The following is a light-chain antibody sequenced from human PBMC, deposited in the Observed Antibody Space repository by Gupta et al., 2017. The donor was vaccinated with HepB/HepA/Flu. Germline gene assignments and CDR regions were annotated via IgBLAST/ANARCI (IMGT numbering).Light chain of an antibody. V-gene: IGLV5-45*02. CDR2: YKSDSDF. Sequence: QAVVTQPSSLSASPGASASLTCTLRSGINVGIYTIYWYQQKPGSPPRYLLRYKSDSDFQQGSGVPSRFSGSKDASANAGILLISGLQSEDESDYYCLIWYNSAVVFGGGTKLTVL. J-gene: IGLJ2*01. CDR1: SGINVGIYT. CDR3: LIWYNSAVV.